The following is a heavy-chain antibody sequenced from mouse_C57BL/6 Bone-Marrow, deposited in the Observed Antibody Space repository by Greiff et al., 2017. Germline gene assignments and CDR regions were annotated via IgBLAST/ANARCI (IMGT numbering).Heavy chain of an antibody. J-gene: IGHJ3*01. V-gene: IGHV2-4*01. CDR2: IWSGGST. D-gene: IGHD3-1*01. Sequence: QVQLQQSGPGLVQPSQSLSITCTVSGFSLTSSGVHWVRQPPGKGLEWLGVIWSGGSTDYNAAFISRLGISKDNSKSQVFCKMNSLQADDTAIYYCASRLGCAYWGQGTLVTVSA. CDR3: ASRLGCAY. CDR1: GFSLTSSG.